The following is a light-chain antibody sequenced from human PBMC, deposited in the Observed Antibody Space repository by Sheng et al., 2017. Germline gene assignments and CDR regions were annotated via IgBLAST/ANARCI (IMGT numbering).Light chain of an antibody. J-gene: IGLJ1*01. V-gene: IGLV3-21*01. CDR3: QAWDSSTGYV. Sequence: SYELTQPPSVSVAPGKTARITCGGNNIGSKSVHWYQQKPGQAPVLVISYDTDRPSGIPERFSGSNSGNTATLTISGTQAMDEADYYCQAWDSSTGYVFGTGTKVTVL. CDR2: YDT. CDR1: NIGSKS.